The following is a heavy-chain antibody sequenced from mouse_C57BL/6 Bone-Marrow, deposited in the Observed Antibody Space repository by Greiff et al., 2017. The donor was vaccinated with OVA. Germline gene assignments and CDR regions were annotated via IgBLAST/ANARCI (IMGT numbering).Heavy chain of an antibody. Sequence: EVQLQQSGDGLVKPGGSLKLSCAASGFTFSSYAMSWVRQTPEKGLEWVGYISPGGDYIYYADTVKGRFTLNRDKSRNTLYMQMSSLKSEDTAVYYCTRLLDAMDYWGQGTSVTVSA. CDR2: ISPGGDYI. CDR1: GFTFSSYA. J-gene: IGHJ4*01. V-gene: IGHV5-9-1*02. CDR3: TRLLDAMDY.